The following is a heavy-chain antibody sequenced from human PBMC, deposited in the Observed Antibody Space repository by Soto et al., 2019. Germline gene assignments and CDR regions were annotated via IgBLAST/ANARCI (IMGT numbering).Heavy chain of an antibody. CDR2: ISYDGSNK. CDR3: ANSYGSGTFDY. J-gene: IGHJ4*02. V-gene: IGHV3-30*18. D-gene: IGHD3-10*01. Sequence: QVQLVESGGGVVQPGRSLRLSCAASGFTFSSYGMHWVRQAPGKGLEWVAVISYDGSNKYYADSVKGRFTISRDNSKNTLYLQMNSLRAEDTAVYYCANSYGSGTFDYWGQGTLVTVSS. CDR1: GFTFSSYG.